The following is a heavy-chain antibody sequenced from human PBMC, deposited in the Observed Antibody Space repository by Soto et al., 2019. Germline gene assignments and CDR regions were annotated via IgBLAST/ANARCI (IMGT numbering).Heavy chain of an antibody. CDR2: IYYSGST. CDR1: GGSISSGGYY. J-gene: IGHJ4*02. Sequence: PSETLSLTCTVSGGSISSGGYYWSWIRQHPGKGLEWIGYIYYSGSTYYNPSLKSRVTISVDTSKNQFSLKLSSVTAADTAVYYCARARPYYGSGKLKAHFDYWGQGTLVTVSS. V-gene: IGHV4-31*03. CDR3: ARARPYYGSGKLKAHFDY. D-gene: IGHD3-10*01.